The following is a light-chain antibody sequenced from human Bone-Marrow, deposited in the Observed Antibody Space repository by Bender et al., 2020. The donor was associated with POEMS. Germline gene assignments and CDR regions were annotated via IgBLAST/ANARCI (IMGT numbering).Light chain of an antibody. V-gene: IGLV2-14*01. J-gene: IGLJ2*01. Sequence: QSALTQPPSASGSPGQSVTISCTGTSSDVGGYNYVSWYQQHPGKAPTLIIYEVTRRPSGVSNRFSGSKSDNTASLTISGLQAEDEADYYCSSYTSSNTLVFGGGTKLTVL. CDR2: EVT. CDR3: SSYTSSNTLV. CDR1: SSDVGGYNY.